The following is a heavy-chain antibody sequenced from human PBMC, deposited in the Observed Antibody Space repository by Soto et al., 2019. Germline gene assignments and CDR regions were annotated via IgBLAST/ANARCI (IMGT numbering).Heavy chain of an antibody. Sequence: QVQLVQSVSEVKNPGASVKVSCKASGYAFTSFGISWVRQAPGQGLEWMGWTVANNGYTKYAQNLQGRVTLITDTSTITAYMELRSLMYDDTAVYYCARCSGGTCYASYAFDIWGQGTMVTVSS. CDR3: ARCSGGTCYASYAFDI. CDR1: GYAFTSFG. D-gene: IGHD2-15*01. V-gene: IGHV1-18*01. J-gene: IGHJ3*02. CDR2: TVANNGYT.